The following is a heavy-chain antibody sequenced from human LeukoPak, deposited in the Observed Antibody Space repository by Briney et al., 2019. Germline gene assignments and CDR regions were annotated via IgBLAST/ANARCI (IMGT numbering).Heavy chain of an antibody. CDR3: ARAGSPYSSRAHFDY. Sequence: SGGSLRLSCAASGFTFSSYWMSWVRQAPGKGLEWVANIKQDGSEKYYVDSVKGRFTISRDNAKNSLYLQMNSLRAEDTAVYYCARAGSPYSSRAHFDYWGQGTLVTVSS. V-gene: IGHV3-7*01. J-gene: IGHJ4*02. CDR1: GFTFSSYW. CDR2: IKQDGSEK. D-gene: IGHD6-13*01.